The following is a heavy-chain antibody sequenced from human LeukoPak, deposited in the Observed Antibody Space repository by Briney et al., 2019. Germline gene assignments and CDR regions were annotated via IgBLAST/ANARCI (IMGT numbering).Heavy chain of an antibody. D-gene: IGHD4-17*01. CDR2: ISSSSSYI. V-gene: IGHV3-21*01. CDR1: GFTFSSYS. CDR3: ARDLSRYGDYIDY. Sequence: PGGSLRLSCAASGFTFSSYSMNWVRQAPGKGLEWVSSISSSSSYIYYADSVKGRFTISRDNAKNSLYLQKNSLRAEDTAVYYCARDLSRYGDYIDYWGQGTLVTVSS. J-gene: IGHJ4*02.